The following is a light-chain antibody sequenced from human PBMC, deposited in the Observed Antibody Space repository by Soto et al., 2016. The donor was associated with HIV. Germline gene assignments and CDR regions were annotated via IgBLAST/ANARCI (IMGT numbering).Light chain of an antibody. CDR2: GTS. CDR1: QTIGRH. Sequence: DIQMTQSPPSLSASVGDRVTMTCRASQTIGRHLNWYQQKPGKAPRLLISGTSNLHVGVPSRFTGSGSGTDFILTISNLQPDDFATYYCQESYDTLLSFGGEPRW. J-gene: IGKJ4*01. CDR3: QESYDTLLS. V-gene: IGKV1-39*01.